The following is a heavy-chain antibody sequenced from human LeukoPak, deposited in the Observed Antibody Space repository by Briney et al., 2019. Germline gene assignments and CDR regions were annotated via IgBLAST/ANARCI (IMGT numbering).Heavy chain of an antibody. V-gene: IGHV4-59*08. D-gene: IGHD3-3*01. Sequence: SETLSLTCTVSGGSISGNYWSWIRQPPGEGLEWLGYIYHTGHTHYNPSLKNRVTMSMDTSKSQLSLKMNSVTAADTAVYYCARAFGVVPYNWFDPWGQGTLVTVSS. CDR1: GGSISGNY. CDR2: IYHTGHT. CDR3: ARAFGVVPYNWFDP. J-gene: IGHJ5*02.